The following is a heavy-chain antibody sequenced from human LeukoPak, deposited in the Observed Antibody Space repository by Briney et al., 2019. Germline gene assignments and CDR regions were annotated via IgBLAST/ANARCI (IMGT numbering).Heavy chain of an antibody. J-gene: IGHJ3*01. V-gene: IGHV3-21*01. D-gene: IGHD3-22*01. Sequence: GGSLRLSCAASGFTFSSYSMNWVRQAPGKGLEWVSSISSSSSYIYYADSVKGRFTISRDNAENSLYLQMNSLRAEDTAVYYCARDTLSYYDSSGYSLGGWGQGTMVTVSS. CDR2: ISSSSSYI. CDR1: GFTFSSYS. CDR3: ARDTLSYYDSSGYSLGG.